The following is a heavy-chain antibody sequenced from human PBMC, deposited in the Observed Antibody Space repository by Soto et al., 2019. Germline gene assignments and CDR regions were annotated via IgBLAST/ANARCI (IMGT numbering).Heavy chain of an antibody. CDR1: GFNFSIYW. V-gene: IGHV3-74*01. J-gene: IGHJ4*02. D-gene: IGHD4-17*01. CDR3: VRGGAYGVYRLDY. Sequence: EVQLVESGGGLVQPGGSLRLSCAASGFNFSIYWMHWVRQAPGKGLVWVSRINSDGSATYYADSVKGRFTISRDNAKNTLYLQMHSLRAEHTAVYYCVRGGAYGVYRLDYWGQGTPVTVSS. CDR2: INSDGSAT.